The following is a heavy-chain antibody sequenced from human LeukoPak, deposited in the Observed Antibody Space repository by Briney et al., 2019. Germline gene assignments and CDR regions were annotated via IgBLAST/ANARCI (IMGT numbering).Heavy chain of an antibody. CDR2: INPRGSS. CDR1: GGSFSDYY. V-gene: IGHV4-34*01. J-gene: IGHJ6*02. D-gene: IGHD6-6*01. CDR3: ARGEGSSSKWDYYGMDV. Sequence: SETLSLTCAVYGGSFSDYYWNWIRQPPGKGLEWIGEINPRGSSNYNPSLKSRVTISVDTSKNQFSLKLSSVTAADTAVYYCARGEGSSSKWDYYGMDVWGQGTTVIVSS.